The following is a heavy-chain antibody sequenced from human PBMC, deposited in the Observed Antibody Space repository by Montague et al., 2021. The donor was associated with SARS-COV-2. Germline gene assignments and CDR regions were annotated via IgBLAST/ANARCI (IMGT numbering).Heavy chain of an antibody. Sequence: SETLSLTCTVSGGSISSYHHCWGWHRPPTGMGLEWVVDKNGSSITYLYPSLESRVTISVDTTKNQLSLNLRSVTAAATAVYVCGRAILSATANAFDCWGPGTLVTVSS. V-gene: IGHV4-39*07. CDR2: KNGSSIT. CDR1: GGSISSYHHC. CDR3: GRAILSATANAFDC. D-gene: IGHD1-1*01. J-gene: IGHJ4*02.